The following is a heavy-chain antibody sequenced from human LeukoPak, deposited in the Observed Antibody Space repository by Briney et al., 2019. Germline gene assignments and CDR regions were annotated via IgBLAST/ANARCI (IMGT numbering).Heavy chain of an antibody. V-gene: IGHV3-73*01. Sequence: QTGGSLRLSCAASGFTFRGSALHWVRQASGKGLEWVGRIRSTSYGYATAYAASVKGRFTISRDDSKNTAYLQMDSLKTEDTAVYYCTGNYYGSGSYADFDYWGKGTLVTVSS. J-gene: IGHJ4*02. D-gene: IGHD3-10*01. CDR3: TGNYYGSGSYADFDY. CDR2: IRSTSYGYAT. CDR1: GFTFRGSA.